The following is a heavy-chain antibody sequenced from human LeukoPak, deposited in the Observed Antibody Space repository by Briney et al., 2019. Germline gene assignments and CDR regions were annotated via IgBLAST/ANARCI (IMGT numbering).Heavy chain of an antibody. CDR1: GYTFTGYY. V-gene: IGHV1-2*02. CDR2: INPNSGGT. Sequence: ASVKVSCKASGYTFTGYYMHWVRQAPGQGLEWMGWINPNSGGTNYAQKFQGRVTMTRDTFISTAYMELSRLRSDDTAVYYCAREPELGYCSSTSCSHDYWGQGTLVTVSS. D-gene: IGHD2-2*01. J-gene: IGHJ4*02. CDR3: AREPELGYCSSTSCSHDY.